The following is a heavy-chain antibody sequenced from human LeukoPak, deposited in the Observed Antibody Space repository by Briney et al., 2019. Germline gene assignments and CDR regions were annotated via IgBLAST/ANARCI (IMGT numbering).Heavy chain of an antibody. J-gene: IGHJ6*02. CDR1: GGSISRSSYN. CDR2: IYSGGST. V-gene: IGHV3-66*01. Sequence: PSETLSLTCSASGGSISRSSYNWGWIRQPPGKGLEWVSVIYSGGSTNYADSVKGRFTISRDNSKNTLYLQMNSLRAEDTAVYYCARYTSSPGEGMDVWGQGTTVTVSS. CDR3: ARYTSSPGEGMDV. D-gene: IGHD3-16*01.